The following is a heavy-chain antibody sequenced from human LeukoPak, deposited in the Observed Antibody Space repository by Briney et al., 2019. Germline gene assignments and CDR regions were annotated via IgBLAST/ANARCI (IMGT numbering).Heavy chain of an antibody. D-gene: IGHD2-2*01. CDR1: GGSLSSYY. J-gene: IGHJ4*02. CDR2: IYTSGST. CDR3: AREDIVVVPAALDY. V-gene: IGHV4-4*07. Sequence: SETLSLTCTVSGGSLSSYYWSWIRQPAGKGLEWIGRIYTSGSTNYNPSLKSRVTMSVDTSKNQFSLKLSSVTAADTAVYYCAREDIVVVPAALDYWGQGTLVTVSS.